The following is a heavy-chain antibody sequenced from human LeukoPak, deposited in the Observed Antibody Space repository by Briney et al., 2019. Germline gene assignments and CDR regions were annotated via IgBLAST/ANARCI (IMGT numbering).Heavy chain of an antibody. Sequence: ASVKGSCKASGYTFTDYFIHWVRQAPGQGLEWLGWINPNIGDASYAQKFQDRVTMTPDRSIHTAYMELSRLTSDDTAVYYCARMALDGGDSIGFVSWGQGNLVTVSS. V-gene: IGHV1-2*02. J-gene: IGHJ5*01. CDR3: ARMALDGGDSIGFVS. D-gene: IGHD2-21*02. CDR2: INPNIGDA. CDR1: GYTFTDYF.